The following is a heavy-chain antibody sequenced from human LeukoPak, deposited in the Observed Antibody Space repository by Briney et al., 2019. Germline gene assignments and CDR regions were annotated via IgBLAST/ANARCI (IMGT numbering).Heavy chain of an antibody. CDR1: GFTFSSYA. CDR2: ISYDGSNK. J-gene: IGHJ3*02. V-gene: IGHV3-30*04. D-gene: IGHD3-10*01. Sequence: PGGSLRLSCAASGFTFSSYAMHWVRQAPGKGLEWVAVISYDGSNKYYADSVKGRFTISRDNSKSTLYLQMNSLRAEDTAVYYCARVFTMVRGVMTDAFDIWGQGTMVTVSS. CDR3: ARVFTMVRGVMTDAFDI.